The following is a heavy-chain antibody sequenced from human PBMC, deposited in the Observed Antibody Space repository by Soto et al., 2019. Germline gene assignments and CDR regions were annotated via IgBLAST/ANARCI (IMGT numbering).Heavy chain of an antibody. CDR3: AREAPYGMDV. CDR2: IYYTGSA. Sequence: SETLSLTCTVSGDSVRSGSYYWSWIRQPPGKGLEWIAYIYYTGSANYNPSLKSRVTISVDTSKNQFSLKLSSVTAADTAVYYCAREAPYGMDVWGQGTTVTVSS. CDR1: GDSVRSGSYY. V-gene: IGHV4-61*01. J-gene: IGHJ6*02.